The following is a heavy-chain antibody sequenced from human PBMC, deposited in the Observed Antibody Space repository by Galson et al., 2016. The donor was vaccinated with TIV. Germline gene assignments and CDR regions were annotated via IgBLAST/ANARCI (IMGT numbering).Heavy chain of an antibody. CDR1: GFTFSSYA. D-gene: IGHD1-7*01. V-gene: IGHV3-23*01. CDR3: AKSTNWNYLYYFDY. CDR2: ISAGGGNE. J-gene: IGHJ4*02. Sequence: SLRLSCAASGFTFSSYAMSWVRQAPGKGPEWVSAISAGGGNEYYADSVKGRFTISRDNSQNTLYLQMNSLRAEDSAVYYCAKSTNWNYLYYFDYWSQGALVTVSS.